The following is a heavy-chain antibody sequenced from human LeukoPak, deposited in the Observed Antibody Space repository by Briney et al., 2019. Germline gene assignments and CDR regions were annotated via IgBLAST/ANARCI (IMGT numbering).Heavy chain of an antibody. D-gene: IGHD6-13*01. CDR3: ARSFIAAATYDY. Sequence: SETLSLTCTVSGGPISSGGYYWSWIRQHPGKGLEWIGYIYYSGSTYYNPSLKSRVTISVDTSKNQFSLKLSSVTAADTAVYYCARSFIAAATYDYWGQGTLVTVSS. V-gene: IGHV4-31*03. CDR2: IYYSGST. J-gene: IGHJ4*02. CDR1: GGPISSGGYY.